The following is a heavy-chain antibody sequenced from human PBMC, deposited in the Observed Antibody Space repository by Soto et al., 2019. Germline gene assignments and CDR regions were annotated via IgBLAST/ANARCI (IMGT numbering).Heavy chain of an antibody. CDR2: IYTSGST. D-gene: IGHD2-15*01. CDR1: GGSISSYY. CDR3: AGLGYCSGGSCYGREPNWFDP. J-gene: IGHJ5*02. Sequence: QVQLQESGPGLVKPSETLSLTCTVSGGSISSYYWSWIRQPAGKGLEWIGRIYTSGSTNYNPSLKSRVTISVDKSKNQFSLKLSSVTAADTAVYYCAGLGYCSGGSCYGREPNWFDPWGQGTLVTVSS. V-gene: IGHV4-4*07.